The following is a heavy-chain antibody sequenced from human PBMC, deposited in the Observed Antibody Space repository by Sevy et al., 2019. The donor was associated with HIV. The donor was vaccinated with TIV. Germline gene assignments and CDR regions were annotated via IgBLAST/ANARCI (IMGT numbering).Heavy chain of an antibody. J-gene: IGHJ4*02. Sequence: GGSLRLSCAASGFTFISYTMTWVRQAPGEGLEWISSISSSGGYTYYADSVKGRFTISRDNSKNMVELQMNSLRADDTAVYYCATEYLFGYGWGQGTLVTVSS. D-gene: IGHD3-10*01. CDR2: ISSSGGYT. CDR3: ATEYLFGYG. CDR1: GFTFISYT. V-gene: IGHV3-23*01.